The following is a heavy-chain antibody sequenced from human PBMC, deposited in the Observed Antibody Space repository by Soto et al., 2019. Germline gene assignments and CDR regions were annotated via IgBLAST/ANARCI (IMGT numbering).Heavy chain of an antibody. Sequence: SETLSLTCTVSAGAIGSYYWSWIRQPPGKGLEWIAYIYYTGRTNYNPSLKSRVSISVDTSKNQFSLSLRSVSAADTAVYYCARSVQSSGWDSWYFDLWGRGTLVTVSS. D-gene: IGHD6-19*01. CDR2: IYYTGRT. V-gene: IGHV4-59*03. CDR1: AGAIGSYY. CDR3: ARSVQSSGWDSWYFDL. J-gene: IGHJ2*01.